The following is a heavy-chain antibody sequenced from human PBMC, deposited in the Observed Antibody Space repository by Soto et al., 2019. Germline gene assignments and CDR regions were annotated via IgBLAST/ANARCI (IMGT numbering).Heavy chain of an antibody. D-gene: IGHD2-21*02. Sequence: SVKVSCKASGGTFSSYAISWVRQAPGQGLEWMGGIIPIFGTANYAQKFQGRVTITADETTSTAYKELSSLKSEDTAVYYWARYWVVTALYYYYGMDVWGQGTTVTVSS. CDR1: GGTFSSYA. CDR3: ARYWVVTALYYYYGMDV. CDR2: IIPIFGTA. V-gene: IGHV1-69*13. J-gene: IGHJ6*02.